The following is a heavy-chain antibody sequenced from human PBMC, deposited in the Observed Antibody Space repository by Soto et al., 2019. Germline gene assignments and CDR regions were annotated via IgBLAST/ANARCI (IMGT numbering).Heavy chain of an antibody. CDR2: IYYSGNT. CDR1: DGSVTSDSHY. V-gene: IGHV4-39*01. Sequence: QLQLQESGPGLVKPSETLSLTCTVSDGSVTSDSHYWGWIRQSPGKGLEWIGSIYYSGNTPYNPSLKSRVTISVDTSKSQFSLKLNSVTAADTALYYCARQHFTPYSFGYYFDSWGQGTLVTVSS. J-gene: IGHJ4*02. D-gene: IGHD5-18*01. CDR3: ARQHFTPYSFGYYFDS.